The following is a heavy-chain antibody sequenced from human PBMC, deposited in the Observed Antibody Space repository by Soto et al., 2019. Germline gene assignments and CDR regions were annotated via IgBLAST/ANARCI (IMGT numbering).Heavy chain of an antibody. CDR2: IIPIFGTA. CDR1: GVTFSSYA. J-gene: IGHJ3*02. CDR3: ARAPYGSSGYEKGTGAFDI. Sequence: SVKVSCKASGVTFSSYAISWVRQAPGQGLEWMGGIIPIFGTANYAQKFQGRVTITADESTSTAYMELSSLRSEDTAVYYCARAPYGSSGYEKGTGAFDIWGQGTMVTVSS. V-gene: IGHV1-69*13. D-gene: IGHD3-22*01.